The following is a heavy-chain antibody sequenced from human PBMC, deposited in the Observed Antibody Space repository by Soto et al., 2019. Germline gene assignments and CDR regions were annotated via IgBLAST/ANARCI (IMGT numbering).Heavy chain of an antibody. Sequence: GGSLRLSCAVSGFTFGTYGMSWVRQAPGKGLEWVSAISGSGGSTYYADSVKGRFTLSRDNSKNTLYLQMNSLRAEDTAVYYFAQPILTGQLDYWGQGTLVTVSS. V-gene: IGHV3-23*01. CDR3: AQPILTGQLDY. J-gene: IGHJ4*02. D-gene: IGHD3-9*01. CDR1: GFTFGTYG. CDR2: ISGSGGST.